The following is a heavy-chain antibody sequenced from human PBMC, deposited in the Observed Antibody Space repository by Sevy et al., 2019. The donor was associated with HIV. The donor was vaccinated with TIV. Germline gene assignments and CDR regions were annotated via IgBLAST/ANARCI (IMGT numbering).Heavy chain of an antibody. CDR2: VNSDGRST. Sequence: RGYLRLSCAGSGFTFSDYWMHWVRQPQGKGLVWVSGVNSDGRSTAYADSVKGRCTIARDNAKNTLSLQMSSLRLEDTAVYYCVFSNSWEDHWGQGTLVRVSS. CDR1: GFTFSDYW. V-gene: IGHV3-74*01. J-gene: IGHJ4*02. D-gene: IGHD6-13*01. CDR3: VFSNSWEDH.